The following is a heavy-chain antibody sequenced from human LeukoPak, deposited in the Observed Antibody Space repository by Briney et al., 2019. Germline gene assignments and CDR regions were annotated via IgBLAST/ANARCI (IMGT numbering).Heavy chain of an antibody. Sequence: GESLKISCKGSGYSFTSYWIGWVRQIPGKGLEWMGIIYPGDSDTRYSPSFQGQVTISADKSISTAYLQWSSLKASDTAMYYCARHPIPAAARGFWFDPWGQGTLVTVSS. D-gene: IGHD6-6*01. J-gene: IGHJ5*02. CDR2: IYPGDSDT. V-gene: IGHV5-51*01. CDR3: ARHPIPAAARGFWFDP. CDR1: GYSFTSYW.